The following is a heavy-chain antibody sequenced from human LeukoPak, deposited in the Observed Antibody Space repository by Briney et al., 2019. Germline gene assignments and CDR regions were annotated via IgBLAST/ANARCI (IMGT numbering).Heavy chain of an antibody. J-gene: IGHJ4*02. CDR3: ARRTSSGLDY. V-gene: IGHV3-23*01. Sequence: GGSLRLSCAASGFTLSNFAMGWVRQAPGKGLQWVSLISANGGDTYYADSVKGRFTISTDNSKNTLYLLMNSLRAEDTAVYYCARRTSSGLDYWGQGTLVTVSS. D-gene: IGHD6-19*01. CDR1: GFTLSNFA. CDR2: ISANGGDT.